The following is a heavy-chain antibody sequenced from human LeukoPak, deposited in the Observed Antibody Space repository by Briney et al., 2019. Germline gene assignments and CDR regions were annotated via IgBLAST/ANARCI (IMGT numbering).Heavy chain of an antibody. D-gene: IGHD5-18*01. V-gene: IGHV4-38-2*02. CDR3: ASPAMAFIDQGRYNYYYYIDV. Sequence: SETLSLTCTVSGYSISSGYYWGWIRQPPGKGLEWIGRIYHSGSTYYNPSLKSRVTISVDTSKNQFSLKLSSVTAADTAVYYCASPAMAFIDQGRYNYYYYIDVWGKGTTVTVSS. CDR2: IYHSGST. J-gene: IGHJ6*03. CDR1: GYSISSGYY.